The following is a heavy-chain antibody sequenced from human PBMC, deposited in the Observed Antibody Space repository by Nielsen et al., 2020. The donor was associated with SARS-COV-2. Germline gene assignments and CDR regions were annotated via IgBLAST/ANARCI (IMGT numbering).Heavy chain of an antibody. J-gene: IGHJ4*02. Sequence: GESLKISCAASGFTFTSHRMNWIRQAPGKGLDWVSSISSGSDYIYYADSVKGRFSISRDNAKNSVYLQMSSLRPEDTAVYYCARDERSCSSASCPDYWGQGTLVTVSS. CDR3: ARDERSCSSASCPDY. V-gene: IGHV3-21*01. D-gene: IGHD2-2*01. CDR1: GFTFTSHR. CDR2: ISSGSDYI.